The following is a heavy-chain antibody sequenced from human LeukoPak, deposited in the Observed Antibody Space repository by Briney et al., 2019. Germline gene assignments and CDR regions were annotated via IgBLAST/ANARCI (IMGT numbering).Heavy chain of an antibody. CDR2: ISYDGSNK. CDR3: AKGKGSPSSSIDW. D-gene: IGHD2-15*01. V-gene: IGHV3-30*04. J-gene: IGHJ4*02. Sequence: GRSLRLSCAASGFTFSSYAMHWVRQAPGKGLEWVAVISYDGSNKYYADSVKGRFTISRDNSKNTLYLQIHSLRAEDTALYYCAKGKGSPSSSIDWWGQGTLVTVSS. CDR1: GFTFSSYA.